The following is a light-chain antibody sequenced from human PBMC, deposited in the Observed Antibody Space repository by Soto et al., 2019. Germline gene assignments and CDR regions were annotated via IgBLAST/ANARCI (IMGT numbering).Light chain of an antibody. V-gene: IGKV3-11*01. CDR3: QHRSSWPLT. CDR1: QSVSIY. Sequence: EIVLTQSPATLSLSPGERATLSCRASQSVSIYLAWYQQKPGQAPRLLIYDASNRVIGIPARFSGSGSGTDFSLTISSLEPEDFAVYYCQHRSSWPLTFGGGTKVDIK. CDR2: DAS. J-gene: IGKJ4*01.